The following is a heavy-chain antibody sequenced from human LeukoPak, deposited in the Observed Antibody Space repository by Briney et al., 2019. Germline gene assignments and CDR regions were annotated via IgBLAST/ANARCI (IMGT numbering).Heavy chain of an antibody. D-gene: IGHD1-7*01. J-gene: IGHJ4*02. V-gene: IGHV1-3*01. CDR1: GYTFTSYA. Sequence: EASVKVSCKASGYTFTSYAMHWVRQAPGQRLEWMGWINAGNGNTKYSQKFQGRVTITRDTSASTAYMELSSLRSEDTAVYYCARPITGTTLPFDYWGQGTLVTVSS. CDR2: INAGNGNT. CDR3: ARPITGTTLPFDY.